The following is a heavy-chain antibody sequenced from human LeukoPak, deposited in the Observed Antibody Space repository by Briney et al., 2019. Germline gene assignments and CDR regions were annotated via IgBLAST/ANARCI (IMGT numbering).Heavy chain of an antibody. CDR2: IYTSGST. CDR3: ARVESVGGMDV. Sequence: NPLETLSLTCTVSGGSISSYYWSWIRQPAGQGLEWIGRIYTSGSTNYNPSLRSRVTMSVDTSKNQFSLKLSSVTAADTAVYYCARVESVGGMDVWGQGTTVTVSS. CDR1: GGSISSYY. V-gene: IGHV4-4*07. J-gene: IGHJ6*02.